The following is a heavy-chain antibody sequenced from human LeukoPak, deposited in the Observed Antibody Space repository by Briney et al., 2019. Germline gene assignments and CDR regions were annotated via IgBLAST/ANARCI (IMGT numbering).Heavy chain of an antibody. CDR3: ARHSSSWYANWFDP. Sequence: KASETLSLTCAVYGGSFSGYYWSWIRQPPGKGLEWIGEINHSGSTNYNPSLKSRVTISVDTSKNQFSLKLSSVTAADTAVYYCARHSSSWYANWFDPWGQGTLVTVSS. D-gene: IGHD6-13*01. V-gene: IGHV4-34*01. CDR2: INHSGST. J-gene: IGHJ5*02. CDR1: GGSFSGYY.